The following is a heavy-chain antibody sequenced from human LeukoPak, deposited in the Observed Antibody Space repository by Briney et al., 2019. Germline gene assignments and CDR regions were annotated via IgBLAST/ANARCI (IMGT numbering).Heavy chain of an antibody. CDR3: GRETDFGVVTN. CDR1: GDSVSSNIAA. CDR2: TYYRSQQWHS. D-gene: IGHD3-3*01. Sequence: KPSQTLSLTCAISGDSVSSNIAAWNSIRQSPSRGLEWLGRTYYRSQQWHSDYAPSVKGRITLNPDTSKNQFSLQLNSMTPEDTALYYCGRETDFGVVTNWGQGTLVTVSS. J-gene: IGHJ4*02. V-gene: IGHV6-1*01.